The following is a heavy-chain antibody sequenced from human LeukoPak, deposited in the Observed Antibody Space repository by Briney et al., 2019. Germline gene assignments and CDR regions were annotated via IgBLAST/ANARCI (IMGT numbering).Heavy chain of an antibody. CDR3: ARVSMVRGVMHFDY. CDR1: GGSISNSNYY. D-gene: IGHD3-10*01. V-gene: IGHV4-39*07. CDR2: IYYSGST. Sequence: SETLSLTCTVPGGSISNSNYYWGWIRQPPGKGLEWIGSIYYSGSTYYNPSLKSRVTISVDTSKNQFSLKLNSVTAADTAVYYCARVSMVRGVMHFDYWGQGTLVTVSS. J-gene: IGHJ4*02.